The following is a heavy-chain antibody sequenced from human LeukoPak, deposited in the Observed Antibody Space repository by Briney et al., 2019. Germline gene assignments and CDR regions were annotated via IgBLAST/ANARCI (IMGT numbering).Heavy chain of an antibody. CDR2: ISAYNGNT. V-gene: IGHV1-18*04. D-gene: IGHD6-19*01. J-gene: IGHJ4*02. Sequence: ASVKVSCKASGYTFTSYYMHWVRQAPGQGLEWMEWISAYNGNTNYAQKLQGRVTMTTDTSTSTAYMELRSLRSDDTAVYYCARANRGYSSGSRGDYWGQGTLVTVSS. CDR3: ARANRGYSSGSRGDY. CDR1: GYTFTSYY.